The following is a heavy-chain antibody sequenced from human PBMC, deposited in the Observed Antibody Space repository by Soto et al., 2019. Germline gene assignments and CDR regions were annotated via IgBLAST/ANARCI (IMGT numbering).Heavy chain of an antibody. Sequence: GGSLRLSCAASGFTVSSSYMSWVRQAPGKGLEWVSIIFAGDSTYYAGSVKGRFTISRDNSKNTLYLQMNSLRAEDTAMYYCARAPPVGGYSYGYYFDYWGQGTLVTVSS. J-gene: IGHJ4*02. V-gene: IGHV3-53*01. D-gene: IGHD5-18*01. CDR1: GFTVSSSY. CDR2: IFAGDST. CDR3: ARAPPVGGYSYGYYFDY.